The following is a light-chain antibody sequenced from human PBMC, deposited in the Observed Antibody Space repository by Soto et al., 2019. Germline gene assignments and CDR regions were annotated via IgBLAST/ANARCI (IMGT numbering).Light chain of an antibody. CDR3: GTWDSSLTAVL. Sequence: QAVVTQPPSVSAAPGQKVTISCSGSDSNIGTHYVSWYQQLPGTAPKLLIYDNNKRPSGIPDRFSGSKSGTSATLGISGLQAGDAADYYCGTWDSSLTAVLFGGGTKVTVL. CDR2: DNN. CDR1: DSNIGTHY. V-gene: IGLV1-51*01. J-gene: IGLJ2*01.